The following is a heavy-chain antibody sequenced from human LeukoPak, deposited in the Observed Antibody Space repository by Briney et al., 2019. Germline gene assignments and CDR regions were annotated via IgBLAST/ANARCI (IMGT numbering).Heavy chain of an antibody. CDR3: ARAPDDGSWYVLGYYYYYYMDV. CDR1: GFTFSSYS. Sequence: GGSLRLSCAASGFTFSSYSMNWVRQAPGKGLEWVSSISSSSSYIYYADSVKGRFTISRDNAKNSLYLQMNSLRAEDTAVYYCARAPDDGSWYVLGYYYYYYMDVWGKGTTVTVPS. D-gene: IGHD6-13*01. J-gene: IGHJ6*03. V-gene: IGHV3-21*01. CDR2: ISSSSSYI.